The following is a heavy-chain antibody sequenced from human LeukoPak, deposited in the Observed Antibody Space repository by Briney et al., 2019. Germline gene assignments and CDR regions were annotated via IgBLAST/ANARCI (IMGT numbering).Heavy chain of an antibody. D-gene: IGHD2-2*01. J-gene: IGHJ4*02. CDR2: ISGNGGST. CDR3: VKGGTIVLVPAAVDY. CDR1: GFTFSSYA. Sequence: PGRSLRLSCSASGFTFSSYAMHWVRQAPGKGLEYVSAISGNGGSTYHADSVKGRFTISRDNSKNTLYLQMSSLRAEDTAVYYCVKGGTIVLVPAAVDYWGQGTLVTVSS. V-gene: IGHV3-64D*06.